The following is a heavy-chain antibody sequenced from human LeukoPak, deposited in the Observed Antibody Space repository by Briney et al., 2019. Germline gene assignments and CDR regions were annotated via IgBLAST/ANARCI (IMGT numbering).Heavy chain of an antibody. J-gene: IGHJ4*02. V-gene: IGHV4-34*01. D-gene: IGHD3-22*01. CDR2: INHSGST. CDR1: GGSFSGYY. Sequence: SETLSLTCAVYGGSFSGYYWSWIRQPPGKGLEWIGEINHSGSTNYNPSLKSRVTISVDTSKNQFSLKLSSVTAADTAVYYCARGLRRYYYDSSGPYYFDYWGQGTLVTVSS. CDR3: ARGLRRYYYDSSGPYYFDY.